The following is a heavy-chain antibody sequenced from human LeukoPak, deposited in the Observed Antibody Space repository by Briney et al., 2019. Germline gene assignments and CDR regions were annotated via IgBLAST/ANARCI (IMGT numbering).Heavy chain of an antibody. CDR3: ARQYDSGSYPFVY. CDR1: GGSINNYY. V-gene: IGHV4-59*01. CDR2: IYYSGST. Sequence: SETLSLTCTVSGGSINNYYWSWIRQPPGKGLEWIGYIYYSGSTNYNPSLKSRVTISIDTSKNQFSLKLSSVTAADTAVYYCARQYDSGSYPFVYWGQGTLVTASS. J-gene: IGHJ4*02. D-gene: IGHD3-10*01.